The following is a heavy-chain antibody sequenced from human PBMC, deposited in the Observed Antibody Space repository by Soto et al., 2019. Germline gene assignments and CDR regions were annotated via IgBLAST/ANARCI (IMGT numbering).Heavy chain of an antibody. Sequence: QVQLQESGPGLVKPSETLSLTCTVSGGSISSYYWSWIRQPAGKGLEWIGRIYTSGSTNYNPSLKSRVTMSVDTSKNQFSVKLSSVTAADTAVYYCARGNKKYCSSTSCYTRPRTVDMDVWCQGTTVTVSS. V-gene: IGHV4-4*07. D-gene: IGHD2-2*02. J-gene: IGHJ6*02. CDR3: ARGNKKYCSSTSCYTRPRTVDMDV. CDR2: IYTSGST. CDR1: GGSISSYY.